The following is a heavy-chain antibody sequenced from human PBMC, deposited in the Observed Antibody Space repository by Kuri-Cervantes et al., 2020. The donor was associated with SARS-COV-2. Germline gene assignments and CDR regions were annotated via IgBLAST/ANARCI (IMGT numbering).Heavy chain of an antibody. V-gene: IGHV4-39*01. CDR2: IYYSGST. D-gene: IGHD5-12*01. Sequence: SETLSLTCTVSGGSISSSSYYWGWIRQPPGKGLEWIGSIYYSGSTYYNPSLKSRVTISVDTSKNQFSLKLSSVTAADTAVYYCARRRGYSGYDNPDPRWEDWFDPWGQGTLVTVSS. J-gene: IGHJ5*02. CDR3: ARRRGYSGYDNPDPRWEDWFDP. CDR1: GGSISSSSYY.